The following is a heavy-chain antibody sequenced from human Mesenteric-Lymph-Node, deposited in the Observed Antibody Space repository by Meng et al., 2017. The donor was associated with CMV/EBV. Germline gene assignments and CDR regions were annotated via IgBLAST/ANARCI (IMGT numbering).Heavy chain of an antibody. D-gene: IGHD2-2*01. CDR2: IYNDGSRT. CDR1: GFTFSSHW. V-gene: IGHV3-74*01. J-gene: IGHJ6*02. Sequence: GESLKISCAASGFTFSSHWLHWVRQAPGKGLVWVSRIYNDGSRTNYADSVKGRFTISRDNAKNTVYLQMNSLRAEDTAVYYCAAVVVVPAARPPYYYYGMDVWGQGTTVTVSS. CDR3: AAVVVVPAARPPYYYYGMDV.